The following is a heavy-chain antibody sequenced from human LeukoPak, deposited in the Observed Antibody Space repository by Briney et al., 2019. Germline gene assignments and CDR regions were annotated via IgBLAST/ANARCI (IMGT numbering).Heavy chain of an antibody. D-gene: IGHD2-15*01. Sequence: GGSLRLSCAASGFTFSSYAMHWVRQAPGKGLEWVAVISYDGSNKYYADSVKGRFTISRDNSKNTLYLQMNSLRAEDTAVYYCARTNIVLVVAATSDYWGQGTLVTVSA. J-gene: IGHJ4*02. CDR2: ISYDGSNK. V-gene: IGHV3-30*04. CDR3: ARTNIVLVVAATSDY. CDR1: GFTFSSYA.